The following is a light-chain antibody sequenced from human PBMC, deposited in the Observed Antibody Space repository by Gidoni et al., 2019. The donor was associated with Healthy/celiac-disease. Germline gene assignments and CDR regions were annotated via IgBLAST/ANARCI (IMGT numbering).Light chain of an antibody. CDR1: QSVSSY. J-gene: IGKJ4*01. V-gene: IGKV3-11*01. Sequence: EIVLNHSPATLSLSPGERATLSCRASQSVSSYVAWYQQKPGQAPRLLIYDASNRATGIPARFSGSGSGTDFTLTISSLEPEDFAVYYCQQRSNWPPLTFGGGTKVEIK. CDR2: DAS. CDR3: QQRSNWPPLT.